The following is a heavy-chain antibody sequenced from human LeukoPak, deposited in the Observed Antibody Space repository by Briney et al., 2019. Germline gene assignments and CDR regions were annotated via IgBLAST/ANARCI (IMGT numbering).Heavy chain of an antibody. CDR2: ISGSGGST. J-gene: IGHJ4*02. CDR1: GFTFSSYA. D-gene: IGHD2-2*01. CDR3: AKGGQGVVPAAIAY. Sequence: PGGSLRLSCAASGFTFSSYAMSWVRQAPGKGLEWVSAISGSGGSTYYADSVKGRFTISRDNSKDTLYLQMNSLRAEDTAVYYCAKGGQGVVPAAIAYWGQGTLVTVSS. V-gene: IGHV3-23*01.